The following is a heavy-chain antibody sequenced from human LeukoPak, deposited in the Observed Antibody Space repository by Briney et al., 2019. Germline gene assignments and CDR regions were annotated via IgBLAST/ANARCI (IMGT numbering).Heavy chain of an antibody. CDR1: GGSISSGGYY. Sequence: SETLSLTCTVSGGSISSGGYYWSWIRQHPGKGLEWIGCIYYSGSTYYNPSLKSRVTISVDTSKNQFSLKLSSVTAADTAVYYCARDPGVYYFDYWGQGTLVTVSS. D-gene: IGHD6-13*01. J-gene: IGHJ4*02. CDR2: IYYSGST. CDR3: ARDPGVYYFDY. V-gene: IGHV4-31*03.